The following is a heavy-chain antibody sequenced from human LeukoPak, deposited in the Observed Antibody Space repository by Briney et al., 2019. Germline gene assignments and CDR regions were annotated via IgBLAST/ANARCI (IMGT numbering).Heavy chain of an antibody. CDR1: GFTFSSYG. D-gene: IGHD5-18*01. Sequence: GGSLRLSCAASGFTFSSYGMHWVRQAPGKGLEWVAVISYDGSNKYYADSVKGRFTISRDNSKNTLYLQMNSLRAEDTAVYYCAKEPPVQLWPSMDHWGQGTLVTVSS. J-gene: IGHJ4*02. CDR2: ISYDGSNK. CDR3: AKEPPVQLWPSMDH. V-gene: IGHV3-30*18.